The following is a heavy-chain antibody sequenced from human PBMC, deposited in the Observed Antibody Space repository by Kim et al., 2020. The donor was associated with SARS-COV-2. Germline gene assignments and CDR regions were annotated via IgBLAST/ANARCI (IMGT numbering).Heavy chain of an antibody. Sequence: SETLSLTCTVSGGSINNDDYYWTWIRQPPGKGLEWIGYIYYSGSTYYNPSLKSRLTMSVDASENQFSLRLSSLTAADTAVYYCARGRLLRYFDWLPTLDYWGQGTLVTVSS. CDR2: IYYSGST. CDR1: GGSINNDDYY. J-gene: IGHJ4*02. CDR3: ARGRLLRYFDWLPTLDY. V-gene: IGHV4-30-4*01. D-gene: IGHD3-9*01.